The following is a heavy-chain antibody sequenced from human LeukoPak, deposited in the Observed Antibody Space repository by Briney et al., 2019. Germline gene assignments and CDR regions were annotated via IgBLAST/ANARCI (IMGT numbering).Heavy chain of an antibody. CDR2: INHSGST. Sequence: PSDTLSLICALYGGSFSVYYWSWIRQPPGKGLEWIGEINHSGSTNYNPSLKSRVTISVDTSKNQFSLKLSSVTAADTAVYYCARNAGYSSSWYVRSRRWFVPWGQGALVTVSS. CDR1: GGSFSVYY. J-gene: IGHJ5*02. D-gene: IGHD6-13*01. V-gene: IGHV4-34*01. CDR3: ARNAGYSSSWYVRSRRWFVP.